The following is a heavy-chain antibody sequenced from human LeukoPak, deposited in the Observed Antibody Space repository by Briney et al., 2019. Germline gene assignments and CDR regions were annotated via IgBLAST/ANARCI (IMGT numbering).Heavy chain of an antibody. J-gene: IGHJ1*01. D-gene: IGHD3-10*01. Sequence: GGSLSLSCAASGFTFSSYYMSWIRQAPGKGLEWVSYIYCSGRTKYYPHSVKSRFTISKDTSRNTLYLHMNSLRPADTAVYYCAKDLMRNRWFRDSWGRGTMATVSS. CDR1: GFTFSSYY. V-gene: IGHV3-11*04. CDR2: IYCSGRTK. CDR3: AKDLMRNRWFRDS.